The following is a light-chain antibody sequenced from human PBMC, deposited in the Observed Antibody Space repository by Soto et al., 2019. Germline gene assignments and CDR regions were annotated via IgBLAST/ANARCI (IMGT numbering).Light chain of an antibody. V-gene: IGLV2-14*03. Sequence: QSALTQPASVSGSPGQSIIISCTGTSGDVGAFDSVSWYQHYPGKAPKLIIYDVSSRSSGVSSRFSGSKSDNTASLTISGLQTDDEADYYCQSHTTRRTDVFGTGTKVTVL. CDR3: QSHTTRRTDV. CDR2: DVS. J-gene: IGLJ1*01. CDR1: SGDVGAFDS.